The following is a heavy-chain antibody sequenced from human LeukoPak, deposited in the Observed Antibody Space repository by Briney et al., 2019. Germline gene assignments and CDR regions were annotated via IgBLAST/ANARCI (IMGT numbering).Heavy chain of an antibody. D-gene: IGHD3-10*01. V-gene: IGHV3-64D*06. J-gene: IGHJ4*02. Sequence: PGGSLRLSCSASGFTFSSYAMHWVRQAPEKGLEYVSAISSNGGSTYYADSVKGRFTISRDNSKNTLYLQMSSLRAEDTAVYYCVNSPYLYGSGAYIDYWGQGTLVTVSS. CDR3: VNSPYLYGSGAYIDY. CDR1: GFTFSSYA. CDR2: ISSNGGST.